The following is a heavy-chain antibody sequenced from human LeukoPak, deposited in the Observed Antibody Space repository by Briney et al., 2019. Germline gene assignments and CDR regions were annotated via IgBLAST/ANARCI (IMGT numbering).Heavy chain of an antibody. CDR2: INWNGGST. V-gene: IGHV3-20*04. CDR1: GFIFDDYG. J-gene: IGHJ4*02. Sequence: SGGSLRLSCAASGFIFDDYGMSWVRQAPGKGLEWVSGINWNGGSTSYSDSVKGRFTISRDNAKNSLYLQMNSLRAEDTAFYYCARAHFSGSFGYWGQGTLVTVSS. CDR3: ARAHFSGSFGY. D-gene: IGHD1-26*01.